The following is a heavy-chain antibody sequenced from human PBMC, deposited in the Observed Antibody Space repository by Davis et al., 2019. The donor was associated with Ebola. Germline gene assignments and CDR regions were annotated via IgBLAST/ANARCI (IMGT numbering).Heavy chain of an antibody. V-gene: IGHV3-30*02. Sequence: DSVKGRFTISRDNSKNTLYLQMNSLRAEDTAVYYCAKAMMWWVLAGDKDLGLDVWGKGTTVTVSS. CDR3: AKAMMWWVLAGDKDLGLDV. J-gene: IGHJ6*04. D-gene: IGHD2-21*01.